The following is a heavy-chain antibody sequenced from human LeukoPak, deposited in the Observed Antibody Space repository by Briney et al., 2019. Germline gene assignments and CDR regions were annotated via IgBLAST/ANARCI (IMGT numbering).Heavy chain of an antibody. V-gene: IGHV4-34*01. J-gene: IGHJ4*02. CDR3: ARDTYYGSGSDY. D-gene: IGHD3-10*01. CDR2: INHSGST. CDR1: GGSFSGYY. Sequence: SETLSLTCAVYGGSFSGYYWSWIRQPPGKGLEWIGEINHSGSTNYNPSLKSRVTISVDTSKNQFSLKLSSVTAADTAVYYCARDTYYGSGSDYWGQGTLVTVSS.